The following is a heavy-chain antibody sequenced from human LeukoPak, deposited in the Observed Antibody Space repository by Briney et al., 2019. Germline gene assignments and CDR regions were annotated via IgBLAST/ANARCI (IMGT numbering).Heavy chain of an antibody. D-gene: IGHD4-23*01. J-gene: IGHJ3*02. CDR3: ARNLGAVVTPGWAYDI. V-gene: IGHV4-39*01. CDR1: GGSISSSSHY. CDR2: IFYSGNT. Sequence: PSETLSLTCTVSGGSISSSSHYWGWIRQPPGKGLEWIGIIFYSGNTCYTPSLKSRLTISIDTSKNQFSLNLSSVTAADTAMYYCARNLGAVVTPGWAYDIWGQGTMVTVSS.